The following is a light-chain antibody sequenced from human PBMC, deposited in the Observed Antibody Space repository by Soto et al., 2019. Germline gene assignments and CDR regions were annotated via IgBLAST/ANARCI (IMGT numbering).Light chain of an antibody. Sequence: DIQMTQSPPSLSASVGDRVTITCRASRDIHTFLAWYQQKPGEIPKLLVYAASTLQSGVPSRFIGSGSGTDFTLSISRLQPEDVATYYCHKYNAAPFTFGPGTKVDIK. CDR3: HKYNAAPFT. J-gene: IGKJ3*01. CDR1: RDIHTF. CDR2: AAS. V-gene: IGKV1-27*01.